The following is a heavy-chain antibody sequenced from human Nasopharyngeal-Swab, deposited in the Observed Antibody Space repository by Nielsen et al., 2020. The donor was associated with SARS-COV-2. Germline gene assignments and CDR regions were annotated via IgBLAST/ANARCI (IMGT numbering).Heavy chain of an antibody. Sequence: ASVKVSCKASGYTFINYGITWVRQAPGQGLEWMGWSSAYNSNTNYARKFQGRVTMTTDTSTNTAYMELRSLRSDDTAVYYCARKRGEQWLSQFDYWGQGTLVTVSS. D-gene: IGHD6-19*01. CDR2: SSAYNSNT. CDR1: GYTFINYG. J-gene: IGHJ4*02. V-gene: IGHV1-18*01. CDR3: ARKRGEQWLSQFDY.